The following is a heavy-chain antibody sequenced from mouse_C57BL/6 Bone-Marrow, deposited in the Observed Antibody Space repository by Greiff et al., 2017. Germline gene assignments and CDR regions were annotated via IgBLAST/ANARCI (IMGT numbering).Heavy chain of an antibody. V-gene: IGHV1-78*01. CDR1: GYTFTDHT. D-gene: IGHD1-1*01. CDR2: IYTRDGST. CDR3: ARWGYGSSYYFDY. J-gene: IGHJ2*01. Sequence: VKLQESDAELVKPGASVKISCKVSGYTFTDHTIHWMKQRPEQGLEWIGYIYTRDGSTKYNEKFKGKATLTADKSSSTAYMQLNSLTSEDSAVYFCARWGYGSSYYFDYWGQGTTLTVSS.